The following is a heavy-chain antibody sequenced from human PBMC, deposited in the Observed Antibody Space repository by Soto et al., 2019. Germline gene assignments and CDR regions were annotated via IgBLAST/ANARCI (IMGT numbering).Heavy chain of an antibody. J-gene: IGHJ1*01. CDR1: GFTFSTYA. D-gene: IGHD3-22*01. V-gene: IGHV3-23*01. CDR3: AKASPPDDYESGCYRPSQH. CDR2: ISGSGGRT. Sequence: EVQLLESGGDLVQPGGSLRLSCAASGFTFSTYAMNWVRQAPGKGLEWVSVISGSGGRTYYADSVKGRFTISRDNSKNTLYLQMNSLRAEDTALYYCAKASPPDDYESGCYRPSQHWGRGTLVTVSS.